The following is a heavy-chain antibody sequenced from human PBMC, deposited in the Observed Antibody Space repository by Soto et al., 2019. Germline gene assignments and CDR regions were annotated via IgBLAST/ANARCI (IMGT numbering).Heavy chain of an antibody. Sequence: GGSLRLSCAASGFTFSSYAMSWVRQAPGKGLEWVSAISGSGGSTYYADSVKGRFTISRDNSKNTLYLQMNSLRAEDTAVYYCAKLREKSNWNYVPYFDYWGQGTLVTVSS. CDR2: ISGSGGST. J-gene: IGHJ4*02. D-gene: IGHD1-7*01. CDR1: GFTFSSYA. CDR3: AKLREKSNWNYVPYFDY. V-gene: IGHV3-23*01.